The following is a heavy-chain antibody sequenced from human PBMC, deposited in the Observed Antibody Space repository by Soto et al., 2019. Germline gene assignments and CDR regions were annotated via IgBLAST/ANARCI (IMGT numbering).Heavy chain of an antibody. CDR3: AKGRPGYSYALADYYGMDV. J-gene: IGHJ6*02. CDR2: ISYDGSNK. CDR1: GFTFSSYG. D-gene: IGHD5-18*01. V-gene: IGHV3-30*18. Sequence: QVQLVESGGGVVQPGRSLRLSCAASGFTFSSYGMHWVRQAPGKGLEWVAVISYDGSNKYYADSVKGRFTISRDNSKNTLYLQMNSRRAEDTAVYYCAKGRPGYSYALADYYGMDVWGQGTTVTVSS.